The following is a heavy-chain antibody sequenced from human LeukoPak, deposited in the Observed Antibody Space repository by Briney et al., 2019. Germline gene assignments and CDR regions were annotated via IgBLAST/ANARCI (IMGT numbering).Heavy chain of an antibody. Sequence: PGGSLRLSCAAXGXXXXAYSMXXXXXAPGXGLEWVSSISXXSTYIYYAESXXGRFTISRDKAKNTLYLQVNSLRADDTAVYYXAXXIXGGTSYDAFDIWGXGTMVTVSS. D-gene: IGHD4-23*01. CDR1: GXXXXAYS. CDR3: AXXIXGGTSYDAFDI. V-gene: IGHV3-21*06. J-gene: IGHJ3*02. CDR2: ISXXSTYI.